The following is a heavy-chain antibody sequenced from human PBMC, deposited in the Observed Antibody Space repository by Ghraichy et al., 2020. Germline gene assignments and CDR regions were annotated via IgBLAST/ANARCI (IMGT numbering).Heavy chain of an antibody. CDR2: IDRGGSTT. Sequence: LSLTCAASGFTFSSYWMHCVRQSPGTGLMWVSRIDRGGSTTTYADSVKGRFTISRDNGKNTLYLQMTSLRVEDTAVYYCARIPREGYSYFDFDNCGQGTPVTVSS. CDR1: GFTFSSYW. CDR3: ARIPREGYSYFDFDN. J-gene: IGHJ4*02. V-gene: IGHV3-74*01. D-gene: IGHD5-24*01.